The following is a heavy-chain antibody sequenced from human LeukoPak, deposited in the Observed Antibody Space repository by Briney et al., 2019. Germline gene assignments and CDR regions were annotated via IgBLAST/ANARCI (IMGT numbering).Heavy chain of an antibody. CDR2: ISSSSSYI. J-gene: IGHJ5*02. CDR3: ARDWSRQQLVLQDNWFDP. Sequence: GGSLRLSCAASGFTFSSYSMNWVRQAPGKGLEWVSSISSSSSYIYYADSVKGRFTISRDNAKNSLYLQMKSLRAEDTAVYYCARDWSRQQLVLQDNWFDPWGQGTLVTVSS. CDR1: GFTFSSYS. D-gene: IGHD6-13*01. V-gene: IGHV3-21*01.